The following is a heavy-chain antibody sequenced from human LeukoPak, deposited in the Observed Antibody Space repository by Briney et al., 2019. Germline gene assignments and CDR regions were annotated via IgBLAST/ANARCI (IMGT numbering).Heavy chain of an antibody. CDR1: GFTFNTFG. CDR3: AKHTVLGAFDI. J-gene: IGHJ3*02. Sequence: GGSLRLSCAASGFTFNTFGMHWVRQAPGKGLEWVAFILYDGSNKYYADSVKGRFTISRDNSKNTLYLQVNSLRPEDTAVYYCAKHTVLGAFDIWGQGTMVTISS. V-gene: IGHV3-30*02. CDR2: ILYDGSNK.